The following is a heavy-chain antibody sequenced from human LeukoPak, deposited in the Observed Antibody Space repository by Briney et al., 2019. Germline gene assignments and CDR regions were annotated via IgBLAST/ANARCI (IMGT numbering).Heavy chain of an antibody. V-gene: IGHV4-39*07. D-gene: IGHD1-26*01. CDR3: ARGRSGSYSEFDY. Sequence: SETLSLTCAVSGDSISSGGYSWSWIRQPPGKGLEWIGSIYYSGSTYYNPSLKSRVTISVDTSKNQFSLKLSSVTAADTAVYYCARGRSGSYSEFDYWGQGTLVTVSS. CDR2: IYYSGST. CDR1: GDSISSGGYS. J-gene: IGHJ4*02.